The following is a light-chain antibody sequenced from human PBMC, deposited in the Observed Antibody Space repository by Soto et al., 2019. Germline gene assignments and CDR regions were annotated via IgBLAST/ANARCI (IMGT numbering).Light chain of an antibody. CDR3: QQLNSYPRT. CDR2: GAS. CDR1: QGISSF. Sequence: IQLTQSPSSLSASVGDRVTITCRASQGISSFLAWYQQKPEKAPNLLIYGASTLQSGVPSRFSGSGSGTDFTLSIASLQPEDFATYYCQQLNSYPRTFGQGTKVEVK. J-gene: IGKJ1*01. V-gene: IGKV1-9*01.